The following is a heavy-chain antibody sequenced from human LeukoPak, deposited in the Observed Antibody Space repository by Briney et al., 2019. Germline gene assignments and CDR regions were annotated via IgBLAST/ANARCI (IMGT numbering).Heavy chain of an antibody. CDR1: GFTFSSYG. Sequence: GGSLRLSCAASGFTFSSYGMHWVRQAPGKGLEWVAFIRYDGSNKYYADSVKGRFTISRDNSKNTLYLQMNSLRAEDTAVYYCARDYYYGSGSYYSPHPFDYWGQGTLVTVSS. CDR3: ARDYYYGSGSYYSPHPFDY. J-gene: IGHJ4*02. V-gene: IGHV3-30*02. D-gene: IGHD3-10*01. CDR2: IRYDGSNK.